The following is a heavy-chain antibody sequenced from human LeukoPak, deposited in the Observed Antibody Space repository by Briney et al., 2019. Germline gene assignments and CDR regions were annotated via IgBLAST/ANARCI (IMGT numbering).Heavy chain of an antibody. J-gene: IGHJ5*02. Sequence: SETLSLTCTVSGGSISSYYWSWIRQPPGKGLEWIGYIYYSGSTNYNPSLKSRVTISVDTSKNQFSLKLSSVTAADTAVYYCARGRAVPLTALRYFDWLEDNWFDPWGQGTLVTVSS. V-gene: IGHV4-59*01. D-gene: IGHD3-9*01. CDR3: ARGRAVPLTALRYFDWLEDNWFDP. CDR2: IYYSGST. CDR1: GGSISSYY.